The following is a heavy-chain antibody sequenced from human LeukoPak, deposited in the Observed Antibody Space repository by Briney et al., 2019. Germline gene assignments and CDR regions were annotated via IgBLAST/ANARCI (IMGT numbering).Heavy chain of an antibody. CDR2: ISGSGGST. J-gene: IGHJ4*02. CDR3: AKDGGIAAAGYYFDY. CDR1: GYTFSGYA. D-gene: IGHD6-13*01. V-gene: IGHV3-23*01. Sequence: GGSLRLSCAASGYTFSGYAMSWVRQAPGKGLEWVSAISGSGGSTYYADSVKGRFTISRDNSKNTLYLQMNSLRAEDTAVYYCAKDGGIAAAGYYFDYWGQGTLVTVSS.